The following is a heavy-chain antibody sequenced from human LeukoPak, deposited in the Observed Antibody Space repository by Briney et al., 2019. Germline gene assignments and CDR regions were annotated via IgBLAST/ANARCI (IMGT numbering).Heavy chain of an antibody. CDR1: GFTFSSYA. J-gene: IGHJ6*04. D-gene: IGHD6-13*01. V-gene: IGHV3-30*04. CDR3: ARGGIAAAGNYYYYGMDV. CDR2: ISYDGSNK. Sequence: GGSLRLSCAASGFTFSSYAMHWVRQAPGKGLEWVAVISYDGSNKYYADSVKGRFTISRDNSKNTLYLQMNSLRAEDTAVYYCARGGIAAAGNYYYYGMDVWGKGTTVTVSS.